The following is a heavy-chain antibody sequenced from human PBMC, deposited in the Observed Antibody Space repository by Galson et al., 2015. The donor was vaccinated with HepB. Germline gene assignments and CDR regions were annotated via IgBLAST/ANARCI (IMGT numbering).Heavy chain of an antibody. J-gene: IGHJ4*02. CDR1: GFTFSSYS. CDR2: ISSSSSTI. D-gene: IGHD3-22*01. V-gene: IGHV3-48*02. CDR3: ARDTPYLPYYYDSSGFFDY. Sequence: SLRLSCAASGFTFSSYSMNWVRQAPGKGLEWVSYISSSSSTIYYADSVKGRFTISRDNAKNSLYLQMNSLRDEDTAVYYCARDTPYLPYYYDSSGFFDYWGQGTLVTVSS.